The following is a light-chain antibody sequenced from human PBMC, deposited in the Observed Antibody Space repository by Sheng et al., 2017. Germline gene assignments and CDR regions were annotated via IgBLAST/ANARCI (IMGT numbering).Light chain of an antibody. J-gene: IGKJ1*01. V-gene: IGKV3-20*01. CDR2: GAS. CDR3: QQYGSSSWT. CDR1: VSLSTY. Sequence: EILLTQSPATLSLSPGERATLSCRASVSLSTYLAWYQQKPGQAPRLLIYGASSRATGIPDRFSGSGSGADFTLTISRLEPEDFAVYYCQQYGSSSWTFGQGTKVETK.